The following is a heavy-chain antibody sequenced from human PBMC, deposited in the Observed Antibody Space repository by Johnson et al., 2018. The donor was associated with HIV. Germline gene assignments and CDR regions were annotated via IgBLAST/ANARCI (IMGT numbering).Heavy chain of an antibody. V-gene: IGHV3-23*04. CDR1: GFTFSTYG. CDR2: ISGTGGTT. Sequence: VQLVESGGGLVQPGGSLRMSCVASGFTFSTYGMTWVRQAPGKGLEWVSAISGTGGTTYYADSVRGRFSISRDKSKDTLYLQMNSLRAEDTAVYYCARGALGSFDIWGQGTMVTVSA. CDR3: ARGALGSFDI. D-gene: IGHD3-10*01. J-gene: IGHJ3*02.